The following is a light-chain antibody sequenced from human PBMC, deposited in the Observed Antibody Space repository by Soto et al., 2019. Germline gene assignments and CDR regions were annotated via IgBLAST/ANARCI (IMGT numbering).Light chain of an antibody. CDR3: QTWATDIHVV. CDR2: LNSDGSH. J-gene: IGLJ2*01. V-gene: IGLV4-69*01. Sequence: QSVLTQSPSASASLGASVKLTCTLSSGHNSYAIAWHQQQPEKGPRYLMKLNSDGSHSSGDGIPDRFSGSSSGAERYLTISNLQSEDEADYYCQTWATDIHVVFGGGTQLTVL. CDR1: SGHNSYA.